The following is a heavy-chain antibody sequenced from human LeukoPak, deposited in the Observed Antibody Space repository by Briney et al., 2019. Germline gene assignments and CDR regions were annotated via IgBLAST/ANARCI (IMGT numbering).Heavy chain of an antibody. Sequence: ASVKVSCKASGGTFNTYGIGWVRQAPGRGLEWMGGIIPMFGITNYAQKFQGRVTITADESTSTAYMELSSLRSEDTAVYYCAREGRGELHNNWLDPWGQGTLVTVSS. D-gene: IGHD1-26*01. V-gene: IGHV1-69*13. CDR3: AREGRGELHNNWLDP. CDR1: GGTFNTYG. J-gene: IGHJ5*02. CDR2: IIPMFGIT.